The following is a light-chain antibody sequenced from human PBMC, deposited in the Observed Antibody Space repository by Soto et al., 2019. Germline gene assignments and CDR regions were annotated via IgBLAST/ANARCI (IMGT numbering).Light chain of an antibody. CDR2: GAS. V-gene: IGKV3-15*01. CDR1: QSVSSN. CDR3: QQYNNWPPWT. J-gene: IGKJ1*01. Sequence: LVMTQSPATLSVYPGERATLSCRASQSVSSNLAWYQQKPGQAPRLLIYGASTRATGIPARFSGSGSGTEFTLTISSLQSEDFAVYYCQQYNNWPPWTFGQGTKV.